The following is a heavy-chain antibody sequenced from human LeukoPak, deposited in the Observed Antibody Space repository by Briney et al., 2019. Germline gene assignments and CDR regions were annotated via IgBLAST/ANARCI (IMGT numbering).Heavy chain of an antibody. CDR1: GYTFTGYY. D-gene: IGHD4-17*01. V-gene: IGHV1-2*04. J-gene: IGHJ6*02. CDR3: ARTDYGDYYYYGMDV. Sequence: ASVTVSCKASGYTFTGYYMHWVRQAPGQGLEWMGWINPNSGGTNYAQKFQGWVTMTRDTSISTAYMELSRLRSDDTAVYYCARTDYGDYYYYGMDVWGQGTTVTVSS. CDR2: INPNSGGT.